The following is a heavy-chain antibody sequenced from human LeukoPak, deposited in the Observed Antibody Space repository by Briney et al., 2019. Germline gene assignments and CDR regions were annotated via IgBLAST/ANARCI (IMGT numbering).Heavy chain of an antibody. CDR2: IDTTHYT. Sequence: KTGGSLRLSCATSGFSFSSTFLNWVRQAPGKGPQYVSSIDTTHYTYYAASVKGRFTISRDNAKNSLYLEMNNLKPEDTSVHYCTTESSGALDYWGQGTLVTVSS. V-gene: IGHV3-21*01. CDR1: GFSFSSTF. CDR3: TTESSGALDY. D-gene: IGHD1-26*01. J-gene: IGHJ4*02.